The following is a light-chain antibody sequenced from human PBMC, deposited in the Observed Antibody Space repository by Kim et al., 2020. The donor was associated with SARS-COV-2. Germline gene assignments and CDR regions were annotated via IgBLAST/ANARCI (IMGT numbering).Light chain of an antibody. J-gene: IGLJ1*01. V-gene: IGLV1-47*01. CDR2: RNN. Sequence: QSVLTQPPSASGAPGQRVTISCSGGSSNIGSNYVYWYQHLPGTAPKLLIYRNNQRPSGVPDRFSGSKSATSATLAISGLRSEDEADYYCAAWDGSLSGDVFGSGTKVTVL. CDR3: AAWDGSLSGDV. CDR1: SSNIGSNY.